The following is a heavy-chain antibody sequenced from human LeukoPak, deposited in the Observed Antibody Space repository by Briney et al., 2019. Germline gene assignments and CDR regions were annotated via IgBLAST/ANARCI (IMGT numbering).Heavy chain of an antibody. CDR2: IKSKTDGGTT. CDR1: GFTFSNAW. CDR3: TTQLLYYGSGSYADY. Sequence: PGGSLRLSCAASGFTFSNAWMSWVRQAPGKGLEWVGRIKSKTDGGTTDYAAPVKGRFTISRDDSKNTLYLQMNSLKTEDTAVYYCTTQLLYYGSGSYADYWGQGTLVTVSS. V-gene: IGHV3-15*01. J-gene: IGHJ4*02. D-gene: IGHD3-10*01.